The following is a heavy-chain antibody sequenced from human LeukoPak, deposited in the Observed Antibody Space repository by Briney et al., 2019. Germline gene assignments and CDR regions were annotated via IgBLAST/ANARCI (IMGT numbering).Heavy chain of an antibody. Sequence: PGGSLRLSCAASGFTFSSYAMSWVRQAPGKGLEWVSGISDSAGSTYYADSVKGRFTISRDNSKNTLYLQMNSLRAEDTAVYYCAKWGYCSGGSCQLTQYFQHWGQGTLVTVSS. V-gene: IGHV3-23*01. CDR2: ISDSAGST. D-gene: IGHD2-15*01. CDR1: GFTFSSYA. CDR3: AKWGYCSGGSCQLTQYFQH. J-gene: IGHJ1*01.